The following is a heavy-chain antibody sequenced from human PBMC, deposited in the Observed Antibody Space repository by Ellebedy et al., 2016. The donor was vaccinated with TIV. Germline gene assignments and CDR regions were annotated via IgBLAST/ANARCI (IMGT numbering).Heavy chain of an antibody. V-gene: IGHV4-31*03. CDR2: IYYSGST. D-gene: IGHD1-1*01. CDR3: ARGGTAGLRYFDY. CDR1: GGSISSGGSY. Sequence: SETLSLTXTVSGGSISSGGSYWSWIRQHPGKGLEWIGYIYYSGSTYYNPSLKSRVTISVDTSKNQFSLKLSSVTAADTAVYYCARGGTAGLRYFDYWGQGTLVTVSS. J-gene: IGHJ4*02.